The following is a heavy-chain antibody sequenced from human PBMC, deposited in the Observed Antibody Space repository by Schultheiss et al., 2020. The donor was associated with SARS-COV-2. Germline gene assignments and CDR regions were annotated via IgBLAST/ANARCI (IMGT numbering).Heavy chain of an antibody. Sequence: GGSLRLSCTASGFTFGSYGMHWVRQPPGKGLEWVAVIWYDGSNKYYADSVKGRFTISRDNSKNTLYLQMNSLRAEDTAVYYCARAHPYSSSWYGPVDYWGQGTLVTVSS. CDR2: IWYDGSNK. D-gene: IGHD6-13*01. CDR1: GFTFGSYG. J-gene: IGHJ4*02. V-gene: IGHV3-33*08. CDR3: ARAHPYSSSWYGPVDY.